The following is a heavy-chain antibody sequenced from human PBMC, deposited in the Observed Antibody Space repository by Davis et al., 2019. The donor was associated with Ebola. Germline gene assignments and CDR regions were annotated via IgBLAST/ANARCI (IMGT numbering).Heavy chain of an antibody. CDR3: ARVREYSSGWRDYYYYYGMDV. V-gene: IGHV1-18*01. CDR1: GYTFTSYG. D-gene: IGHD6-19*01. CDR2: ISAYNGNT. Sequence: AASVKVSCKASGYTFTSYGISWVRQAPGQGLEWMGWISAYNGNTNYAQKLQGRVTMTTDTSTSTAYMELRSLRSDDTAVYYCARVREYSSGWRDYYYYYGMDVWGQGTTVTVSS. J-gene: IGHJ6*02.